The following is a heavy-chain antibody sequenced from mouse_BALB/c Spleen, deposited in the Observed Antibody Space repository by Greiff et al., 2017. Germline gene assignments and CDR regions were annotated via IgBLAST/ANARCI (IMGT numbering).Heavy chain of an antibody. CDR2: ISSGGST. D-gene: IGHD2-1*01. J-gene: IGHJ4*01. CDR1: GFTFSSYA. CDR3: ARHGYYGNYCYAMDY. V-gene: IGHV5-6-5*01. Sequence: EVMLVESGGGLVKPGGSLKLSCAASGFTFSSYAMSWVRQTPEKRLEWVASISSGGSTYYPDSVKGRFTISRDNARNILYLQMSSLRSEDTAMYYCARHGYYGNYCYAMDYWGQGTSVTVSS.